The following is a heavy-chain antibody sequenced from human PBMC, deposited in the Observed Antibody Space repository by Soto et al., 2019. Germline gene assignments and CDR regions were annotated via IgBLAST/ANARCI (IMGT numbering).Heavy chain of an antibody. D-gene: IGHD2-15*01. V-gene: IGHV1-46*01. CDR1: GYIFTAYS. CDR3: ARGENCSDGICYSEYFQR. J-gene: IGHJ1*01. Sequence: XSVKVSCKASGYIFTAYSMHWVRQAPGQGLEWMGVVNPSGGSTNYAQKFQGRITMTRDTSTSTVYMDLSSLTSEDTAVYYCARGENCSDGICYSEYFQRWGQGTLVTVSS. CDR2: VNPSGGST.